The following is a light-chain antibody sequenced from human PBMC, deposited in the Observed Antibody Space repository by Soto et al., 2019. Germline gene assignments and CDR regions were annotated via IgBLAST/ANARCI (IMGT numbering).Light chain of an antibody. CDR1: QTISSW. J-gene: IGKJ2*01. CDR2: KAS. CDR3: QHYNSYSEA. V-gene: IGKV1-5*03. Sequence: DIKMTQSPSTLSGSVGDRVTITCRASQTISSWLAWYQQKPGKAPKLLIYKASTLKSGVPSRFSGSGSGTEFTLTISSLQPDDFATYYCQHYNSYSEAFG.